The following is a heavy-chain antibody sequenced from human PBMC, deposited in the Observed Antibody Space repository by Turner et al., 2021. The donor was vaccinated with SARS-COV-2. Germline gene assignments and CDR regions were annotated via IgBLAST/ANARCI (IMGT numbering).Heavy chain of an antibody. CDR1: GFTFSNAA. J-gene: IGHJ4*02. CDR3: ANVGSYFFDY. Sequence: EVQLLESGGGLVPPWGSLTLSCAASGFTFSNAAMSWVRQGPGKGLEWGSTISSSGGTTYYADSVKGRFTISRDNSKNTLYLQMNSLRAGDTALYFCANVGSYFFDYWGQGTLVTVSS. CDR2: ISSSGGTT. D-gene: IGHD3-10*01. V-gene: IGHV3-23*01.